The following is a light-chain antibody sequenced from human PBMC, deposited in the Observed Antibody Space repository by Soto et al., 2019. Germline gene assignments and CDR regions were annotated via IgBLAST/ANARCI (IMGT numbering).Light chain of an antibody. Sequence: EIVLAQSPVTLSLSPGERATLSCRASQSVSSSLAWYQQNPGQAPRLLIYDASNRATGIPDRFSGSGSGTDFTLTISSLEPEDFAVYYCQQRSDWPPITFGQGTPLEIK. V-gene: IGKV3-11*01. J-gene: IGKJ5*01. CDR3: QQRSDWPPIT. CDR2: DAS. CDR1: QSVSSS.